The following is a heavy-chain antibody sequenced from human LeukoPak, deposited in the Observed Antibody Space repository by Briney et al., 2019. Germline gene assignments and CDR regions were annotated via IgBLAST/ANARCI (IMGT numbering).Heavy chain of an antibody. CDR3: ARPSYYYDSSGYLRTRFDY. V-gene: IGHV1-2*02. CDR1: GYTFTGYY. Sequence: ASVKVSCKASGYTFTGYYMHWVRQAPGQGLEWMGWINPNSGGTNYAQKFQGRVTMTRDTSISTAYMELSRLRSDDTAAYYCARPSYYYDSSGYLRTRFDYWGQGTLVTVSS. CDR2: INPNSGGT. D-gene: IGHD3-22*01. J-gene: IGHJ4*02.